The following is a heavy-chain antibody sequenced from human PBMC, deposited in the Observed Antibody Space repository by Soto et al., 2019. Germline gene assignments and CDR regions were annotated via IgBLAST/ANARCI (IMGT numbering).Heavy chain of an antibody. CDR1: GYSFTGYW. CDR2: IYPGDSDT. V-gene: IGHV5-51*01. J-gene: IGHJ3*02. CDR3: ARQKAVGASDAFDI. Sequence: GESLKISCKGSGYSFTGYWIGWVRQMPGKGLEWMGIIYPGDSDTRYSPSFQGQVTISADKSISTAYLQWSRLKASDTAMYYFARQKAVGASDAFDIWRQGTMVTVSS. D-gene: IGHD1-26*01.